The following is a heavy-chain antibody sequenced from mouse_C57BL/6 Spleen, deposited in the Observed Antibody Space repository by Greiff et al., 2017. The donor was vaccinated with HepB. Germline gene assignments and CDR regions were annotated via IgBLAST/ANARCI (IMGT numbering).Heavy chain of an antibody. Sequence: VQLQQSGAELARPGASVKLSCKASGYTFTSYGISWVKQRTGQGLEWIGEIYPRSGNTYYNEKFKGKATLTADKSSSTAYMQLRSLTSEDSAVYCCAKLYDGSPYGYFDVWGTGTTVTVSS. D-gene: IGHD2-3*01. CDR3: AKLYDGSPYGYFDV. J-gene: IGHJ1*03. V-gene: IGHV1-81*01. CDR1: GYTFTSYG. CDR2: IYPRSGNT.